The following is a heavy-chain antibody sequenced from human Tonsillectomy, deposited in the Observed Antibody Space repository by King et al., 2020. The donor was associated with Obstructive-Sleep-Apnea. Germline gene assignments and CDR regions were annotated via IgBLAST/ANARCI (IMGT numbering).Heavy chain of an antibody. CDR2: LSSSGIM. V-gene: IGHV3-48*04. J-gene: IGHJ4*02. D-gene: IGHD5-12*01. CDR1: GFTFSTYS. CDR3: ARDSDHEGYFDY. Sequence: VQLVESGGGLVQPGGSLRLSCASSGFTFSTYSMNWVRQAPGKGLEWVSYLSSSGIMYYADSVRGRFTVSRDNAKNSLYLQMNSLRAEDTAVYYCARDSDHEGYFDYWGQGTLVTVSS.